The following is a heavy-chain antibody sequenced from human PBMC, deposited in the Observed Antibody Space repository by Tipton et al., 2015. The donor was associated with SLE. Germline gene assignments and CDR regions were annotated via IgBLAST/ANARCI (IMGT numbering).Heavy chain of an antibody. Sequence: LRLSCAASGFTFSDYYMNWVRQPPGKGLEWIGSIYYSGSTNYNPSLKSRVTISVDTSKNQFSLKLSSVTAADTAVYYCARRPYYDKGNWFDPWGQGTLVTVSS. J-gene: IGHJ5*02. D-gene: IGHD3-9*01. CDR1: GFTFSDYY. V-gene: IGHV4-59*01. CDR3: ARRPYYDKGNWFDP. CDR2: IYYSGST.